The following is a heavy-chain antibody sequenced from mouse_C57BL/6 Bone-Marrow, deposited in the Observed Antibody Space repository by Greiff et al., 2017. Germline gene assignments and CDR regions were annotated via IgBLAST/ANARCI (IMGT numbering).Heavy chain of an antibody. CDR1: GYTFTSYW. CDR2: IDPSDSYT. CDR3: AMRDDSPDY. Sequence: QVQLQQPGAELVKPGASVKLSCKASGYTFTSYWMQWVKQRTGQGLEWIGEIDPSDSYTNYNQKFKGKATLTVDTSSSTAYMQLSSLTSEDSAVDYCAMRDDSPDYWGQGTTLTVSS. V-gene: IGHV1-50*01. J-gene: IGHJ2*01. D-gene: IGHD3-2*01.